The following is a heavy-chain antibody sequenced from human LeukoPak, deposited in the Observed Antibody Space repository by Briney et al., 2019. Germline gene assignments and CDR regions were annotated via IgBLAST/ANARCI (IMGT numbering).Heavy chain of an antibody. V-gene: IGHV1-24*01. CDR2: FDPEDGET. Sequence: ASVKVSCKVSGYTLTELSMHWGRPAPGERLGWVGRFDPEDGETIYPQKFQGRVTMTEDTSTDTAYMELRSLRSEDTAVYYCATYKRITFGGIIVLDYFDYWGQGTLVTVSS. D-gene: IGHD3-16*02. J-gene: IGHJ4*02. CDR1: GYTLTELS. CDR3: ATYKRITFGGIIVLDYFDY.